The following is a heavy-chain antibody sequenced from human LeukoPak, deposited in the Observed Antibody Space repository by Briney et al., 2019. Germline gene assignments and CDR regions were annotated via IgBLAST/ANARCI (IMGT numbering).Heavy chain of an antibody. CDR2: IRYDGSNK. V-gene: IGHV3-30*02. D-gene: IGHD6-19*01. CDR3: AKGPSRYSNGDNWFDP. Sequence: GGSLRLSCAASGFTFSSYGMHWVRQAPGKGLEWVAFIRYDGSNKYYADSVKGRFTISRDNSKNTLYLQMNSLRAEDTAVYYCAKGPSRYSNGDNWFDPWGQGTLVTVSA. J-gene: IGHJ5*02. CDR1: GFTFSSYG.